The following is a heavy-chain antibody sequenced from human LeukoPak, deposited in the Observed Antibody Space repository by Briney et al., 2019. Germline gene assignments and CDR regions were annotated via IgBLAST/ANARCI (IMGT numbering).Heavy chain of an antibody. D-gene: IGHD3-10*01. CDR1: GFTFSSYE. Sequence: GGSLRLSCAASGFTFSSYEMNWVRQAPGKGLEWVSYISSSGSTIYYADSVKGRFTISRDNAKNSLYLQMNSLRAEDTAGYYCARVVGLGAFDIWGQGTMVTVSS. V-gene: IGHV3-48*03. CDR2: ISSSGSTI. CDR3: ARVVGLGAFDI. J-gene: IGHJ3*02.